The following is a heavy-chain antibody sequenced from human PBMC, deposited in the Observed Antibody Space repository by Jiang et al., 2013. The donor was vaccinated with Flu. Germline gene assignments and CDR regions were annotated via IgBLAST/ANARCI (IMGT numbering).Heavy chain of an antibody. J-gene: IGHJ4*02. CDR3: ARDGNGAYPIDY. CDR1: GFTFSTYW. CDR2: INSDGSGT. V-gene: IGHV3-74*01. D-gene: IGHD1-14*01. Sequence: QLVESGGGLVQPGGSLRLSCAASGFTFSTYWMHWVRQAPGKGLVWVSRINSDGSGTTYADSVKGRFTISRDNAKNTLYLQMNSLRAEDTAVYYCARDGNGAYPIDYWGQGTLVTVSS.